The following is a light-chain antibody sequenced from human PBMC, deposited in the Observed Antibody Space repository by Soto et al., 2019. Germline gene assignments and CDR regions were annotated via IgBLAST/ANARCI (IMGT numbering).Light chain of an antibody. J-gene: IGKJ1*01. CDR2: GTS. Sequence: EVVLTPSPGTLSLSPGERDTLSCRASQSVGSSYLAWYQQKPGQAPRVLIYGTSSRATGIPDRFSGSVSGTDFTLTIRRLEPEEFAVYDGQQYTTSSWTFGQGTKVDIK. CDR1: QSVGSSY. V-gene: IGKV3-20*01. CDR3: QQYTTSSWT.